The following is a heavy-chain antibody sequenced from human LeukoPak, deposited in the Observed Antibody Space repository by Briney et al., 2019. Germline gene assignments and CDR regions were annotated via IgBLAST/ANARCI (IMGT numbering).Heavy chain of an antibody. CDR2: INQDGTEK. Sequence: PGESLRLSCAASGFSFTTYWMSWVRQAPGKGLEWVAYINQDGTEKYYVDSVKGRFTISRDNAKNSLYLQMNSLRVEDTAVYYCAKLTKYFYGSETYYFFEHWGQGTPVTASS. J-gene: IGHJ4*02. V-gene: IGHV3-7*01. D-gene: IGHD3-10*01. CDR3: AKLTKYFYGSETYYFFEH. CDR1: GFSFTTYW.